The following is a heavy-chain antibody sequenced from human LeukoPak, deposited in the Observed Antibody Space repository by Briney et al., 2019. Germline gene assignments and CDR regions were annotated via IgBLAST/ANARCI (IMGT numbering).Heavy chain of an antibody. CDR2: IYTSGST. V-gene: IGHV4-4*07. CDR1: GGSISSYY. CDR3: ARDSPNSSSWYVGVYFDY. J-gene: IGHJ4*02. Sequence: KPSETLSLTCTVSGGSISSYYWSWIRQPAGKGLGWIGRIYTSGSTNYNPSLKSRVTMSVDTSKNQFSLKLSSVTAADTAVYYCARDSPNSSSWYVGVYFDYWGQGTLVTVSS. D-gene: IGHD6-13*01.